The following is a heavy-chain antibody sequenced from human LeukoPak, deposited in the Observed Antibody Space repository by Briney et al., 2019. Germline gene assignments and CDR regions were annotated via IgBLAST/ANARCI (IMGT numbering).Heavy chain of an antibody. Sequence: SETLSLTCTVSGGSISSSSYYWGWIRQPPGKGLEWIGSIYYSGSTYYNPSLKSRVTISVDTSKNQFSLKLSSVTAADTAVYYCARHEALYCSSTSCPGCFDLWGRGTLVTVSS. D-gene: IGHD2-2*01. J-gene: IGHJ2*01. CDR2: IYYSGST. V-gene: IGHV4-39*01. CDR1: GGSISSSSYY. CDR3: ARHEALYCSSTSCPGCFDL.